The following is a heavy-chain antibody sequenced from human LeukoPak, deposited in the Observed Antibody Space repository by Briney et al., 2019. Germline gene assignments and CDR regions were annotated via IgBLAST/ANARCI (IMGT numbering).Heavy chain of an antibody. D-gene: IGHD3-22*01. CDR3: AKSSVYYYDSSGPGNGWFDP. J-gene: IGHJ5*02. V-gene: IGHV1-69*13. CDR1: GGTFSSYA. CDR2: IIPIFGTA. Sequence: ASVKVSCKASGGTFSSYAISWVRQAPGQGLEWMGGIIPIFGTANYAQKFQGRVTITADESTSTAYMELSSLRSEDTAVYYCAKSSVYYYDSSGPGNGWFDPWGQGTLVTVSS.